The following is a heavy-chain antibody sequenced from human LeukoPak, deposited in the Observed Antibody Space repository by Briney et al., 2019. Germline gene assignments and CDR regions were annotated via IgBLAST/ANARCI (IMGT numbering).Heavy chain of an antibody. J-gene: IGHJ4*02. CDR2: ISSSSTTI. CDR3: ARTGGSYPYYFDY. CDR1: GFTFSSYS. V-gene: IGHV3-48*01. Sequence: GGSLRLSCAASGFTFSSYSMMWVRQAPGKGLEWVSYISSSSTTIHYADSVKGRFTISRDNAKNSLYLQMNSLRAEDTAVYYCARTGGSYPYYFDYWGQGTLVTVSS. D-gene: IGHD1-26*01.